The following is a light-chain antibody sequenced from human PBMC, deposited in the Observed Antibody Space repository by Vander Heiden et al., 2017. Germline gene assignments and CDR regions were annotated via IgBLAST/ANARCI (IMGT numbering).Light chain of an antibody. CDR1: QSISSY. Sequence: DIQMTQPPSSLSASVGDRVTITCRASQSISSYLNWYQQKPGKAPKLLIYAASSLQSGVPSRFSGSGSGTDFTLTISRLQPEDFATYYCQQSYSTPGTFGQGTKVEIK. CDR2: AAS. J-gene: IGKJ1*01. CDR3: QQSYSTPGT. V-gene: IGKV1-39*01.